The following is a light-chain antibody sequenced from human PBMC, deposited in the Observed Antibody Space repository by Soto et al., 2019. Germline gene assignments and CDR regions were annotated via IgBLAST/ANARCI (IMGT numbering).Light chain of an antibody. CDR2: EVN. V-gene: IGLV2-14*01. J-gene: IGLJ3*02. CDR3: LSYTSANTRV. CDR1: SSDVGGYKF. Sequence: QSALTQPASVSASPGQSITISCTGTSSDVGGYKFVSWYQHHPGKAPKLMIYEVNNRPSGVSNRFSGSKSGNTASLTNSCLQPEDEADYYCLSYTSANTRVFGGGPKLTVL.